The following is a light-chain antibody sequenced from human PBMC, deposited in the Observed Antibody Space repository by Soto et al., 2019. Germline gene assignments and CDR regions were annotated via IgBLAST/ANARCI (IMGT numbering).Light chain of an antibody. Sequence: EKAMRQSPATMSVSPGERDTLSCGASQSVSRNLAWYQQKPGQAPRLLIYGASTRATGIPARFSGSGSGTEFTLTISSLQSEDFAVYYCQQYNNWPLTFGGGTKVEIK. CDR3: QQYNNWPLT. CDR1: QSVSRN. J-gene: IGKJ4*01. V-gene: IGKV3-15*01. CDR2: GAS.